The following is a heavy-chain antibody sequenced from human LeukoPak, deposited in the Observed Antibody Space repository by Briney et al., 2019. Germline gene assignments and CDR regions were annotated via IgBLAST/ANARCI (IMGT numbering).Heavy chain of an antibody. CDR1: GGSISSGSYY. CDR2: IYTSGST. Sequence: SETLSLTCTVSGGSISSGSYYWSWIRQPAGKGLEWIGRIYTSGSTNYNPSLKSRVTISVDTSKNQFSLKLSSVTAADTAVYYCARDPRGGYYPYYFDYWGQGTLVTVSS. V-gene: IGHV4-61*02. CDR3: ARDPRGGYYPYYFDY. J-gene: IGHJ4*02. D-gene: IGHD3-22*01.